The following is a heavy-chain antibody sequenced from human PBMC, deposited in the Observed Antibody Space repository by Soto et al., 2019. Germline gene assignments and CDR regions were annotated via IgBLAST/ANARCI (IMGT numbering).Heavy chain of an antibody. V-gene: IGHV3-74*01. CDR1: GFSFSSYW. Sequence: EVQLVESRGGLVQPGGSLRLSCAASGFSFSSYWMHRLRQVPGKGLVWVSRINGDGDYTNYADSVKGRFTISRDNAKNTLYLQMNSLRAEDTAVYYCARERGGYSSDFWGQGTLVTVSS. CDR3: ARERGGYSSDF. CDR2: INGDGDYT. J-gene: IGHJ4*02. D-gene: IGHD2-15*01.